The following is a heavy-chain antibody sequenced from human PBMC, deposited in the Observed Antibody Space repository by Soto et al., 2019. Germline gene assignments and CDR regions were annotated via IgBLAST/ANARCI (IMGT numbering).Heavy chain of an antibody. CDR2: INPNSGGT. Sequence: ASVKVSCKASGYTFTGYYMHWVRQAPGQGLERMGWINPNSGGTNYAQKFQGWVTMTRDTSISTAYMELSRLRSDDTAVYYCARARDYDFLDIWGQGTMVTVSS. CDR1: GYTFTGYY. V-gene: IGHV1-2*04. D-gene: IGHD3-3*01. CDR3: ARARDYDFLDI. J-gene: IGHJ3*02.